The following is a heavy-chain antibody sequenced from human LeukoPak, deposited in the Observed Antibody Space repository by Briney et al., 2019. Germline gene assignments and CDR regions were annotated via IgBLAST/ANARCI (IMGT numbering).Heavy chain of an antibody. J-gene: IGHJ4*02. CDR2: INHSGST. CDR3: ARGLSPRINMVRGVRPPFRGVFDY. D-gene: IGHD3-10*01. V-gene: IGHV4-34*01. CDR1: GGSFSGYY. Sequence: MPSETLSLTCAVYGGSFSGYYWSWIRQPPGKGLEWIGEINHSGSTNYNPSLKSRVTISVDTSKNQFSLKLSSVTAADTAVYYCARGLSPRINMVRGVRPPFRGVFDYWGQGTLVTVSS.